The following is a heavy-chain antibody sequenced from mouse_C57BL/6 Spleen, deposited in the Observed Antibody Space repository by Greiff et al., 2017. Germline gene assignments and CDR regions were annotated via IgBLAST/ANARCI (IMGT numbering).Heavy chain of an antibody. D-gene: IGHD1-1*01. Sequence: QVQLQQSGAELVRPGASVTLSCKASGYTFTDYEMHWVKQTPVHGLEWIGAIDPETGGTAYNQKFKGKAILTADKSSSTAYMELRSLTSEDSAVYYCTREVTTVVARAMDYWGQGTSVTVSS. V-gene: IGHV1-15*01. CDR3: TREVTTVVARAMDY. CDR2: IDPETGGT. J-gene: IGHJ4*01. CDR1: GYTFTDYE.